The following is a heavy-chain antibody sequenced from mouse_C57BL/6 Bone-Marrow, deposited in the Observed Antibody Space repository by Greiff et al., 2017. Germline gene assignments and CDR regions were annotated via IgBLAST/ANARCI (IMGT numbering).Heavy chain of an antibody. CDR1: GYTFTSYW. Sequence: QVQLQQPGAELVKPGASVKMSCKASGYTFTSYWITWVKQRPGQGLEWIGDIYPGSGSTNYNEKFKSKATLTVDTSSSTAYRQLSSLTSEDSAVYYCAREGDSNYEAWFAYWGQGTLVTVSA. CDR3: AREGDSNYEAWFAY. J-gene: IGHJ3*01. V-gene: IGHV1-55*01. D-gene: IGHD2-5*01. CDR2: IYPGSGST.